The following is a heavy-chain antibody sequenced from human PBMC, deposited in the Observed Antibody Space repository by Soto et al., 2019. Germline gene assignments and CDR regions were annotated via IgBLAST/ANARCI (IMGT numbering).Heavy chain of an antibody. J-gene: IGHJ4*02. CDR1: GFTFSSYA. Sequence: VGSLRLSCAASGFTFSSYAMSWVRQAPGKGLEWVSAISGSGGSTYYADSVKGRFTISRDNSKNTLYLQMNSLRAEDTAVYYCAKDLGGYSSGWALDYWGQGTLVTVSS. CDR3: AKDLGGYSSGWALDY. D-gene: IGHD6-19*01. V-gene: IGHV3-23*01. CDR2: ISGSGGST.